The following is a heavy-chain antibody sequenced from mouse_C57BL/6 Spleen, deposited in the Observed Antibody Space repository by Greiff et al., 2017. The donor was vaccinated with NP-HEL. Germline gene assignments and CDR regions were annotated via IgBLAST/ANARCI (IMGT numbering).Heavy chain of an antibody. D-gene: IGHD2-3*01. V-gene: IGHV1-50*01. J-gene: IGHJ4*01. CDR3: ARWLLDYYAMDD. Sequence: VQLQQPGAELVKPGASVKLSCKASGYTFTSYWMQWVKQRPGQGLEWIGEIDPSDSYTNYNQKFKGKATLTVDTSSSTAYMQLSSLTSEDSAVYYCARWLLDYYAMDDWGQGTSVTVSS. CDR1: GYTFTSYW. CDR2: IDPSDSYT.